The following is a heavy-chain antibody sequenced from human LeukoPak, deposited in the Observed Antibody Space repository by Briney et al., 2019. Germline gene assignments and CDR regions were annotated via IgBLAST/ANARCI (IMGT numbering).Heavy chain of an antibody. CDR1: GFTFSSHD. Sequence: GGSLRLSCAASGFTFSSHDIHWVRQPTGKGLEWVSVIGTAGNTYYTDSVKGRFTISRENAKNSLYLQMDNLRAEDTAVYYCARSKSYSSGWTDFDCWGQGTLVTVSS. CDR2: IGTAGNT. D-gene: IGHD6-19*01. V-gene: IGHV3-13*01. J-gene: IGHJ4*02. CDR3: ARSKSYSSGWTDFDC.